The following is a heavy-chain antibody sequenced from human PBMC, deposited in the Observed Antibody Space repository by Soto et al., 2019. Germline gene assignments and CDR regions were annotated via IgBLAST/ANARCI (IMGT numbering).Heavy chain of an antibody. Sequence: SETLSLTCTVSGGPLSSGSYYWSWIRQSPGQGLEWIGYIYYSGTTKYNPSLKSRVTISVDTSKNQFSLKLRSVTAADTAVYYCARDQEVNYSDYGGSDYYYGMDVWGQGTTVTVSS. J-gene: IGHJ6*02. CDR3: ARDQEVNYSDYGGSDYYYGMDV. CDR2: IYYSGTT. D-gene: IGHD5-12*01. CDR1: GGPLSSGSYY. V-gene: IGHV4-61*01.